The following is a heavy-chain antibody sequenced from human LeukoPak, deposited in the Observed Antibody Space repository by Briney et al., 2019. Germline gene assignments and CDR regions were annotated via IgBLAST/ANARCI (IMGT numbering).Heavy chain of an antibody. Sequence: SETLSLTCTVSGGSISSYYWSWIRQPAGKGLEWIGRIYTSGSSNYNPSLKSRVTMSVDTSKNQFSLKLISVTAADAAVYYCARYSYYYGSGSYYNPYDENWFDPWGQGTLVTVSS. CDR2: IYTSGSS. J-gene: IGHJ5*02. CDR3: ARYSYYYGSGSYYNPYDENWFDP. CDR1: GGSISSYY. D-gene: IGHD3-10*01. V-gene: IGHV4-4*07.